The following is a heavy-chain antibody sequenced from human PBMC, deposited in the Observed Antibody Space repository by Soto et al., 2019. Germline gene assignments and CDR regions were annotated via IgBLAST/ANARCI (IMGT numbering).Heavy chain of an antibody. J-gene: IGHJ4*02. CDR1: GFTFSGSA. CDR2: IRSKANSYAT. Sequence: EVQLVESGGGLVQPGGSLKLSCAVSGFTFSGSAMHWVRQASGKGLEWVGRIRSKANSYATAYAASVKGRFTISRDDSKNTAYLQMNSLKTEDTAVYYCTRGYGDYVRYYWGQGTLVTGSS. D-gene: IGHD4-17*01. CDR3: TRGYGDYVRYY. V-gene: IGHV3-73*01.